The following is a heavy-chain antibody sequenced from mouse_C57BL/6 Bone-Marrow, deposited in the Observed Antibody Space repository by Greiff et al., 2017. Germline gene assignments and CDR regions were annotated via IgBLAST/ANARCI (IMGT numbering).Heavy chain of an antibody. CDR2: INPGSGGT. V-gene: IGHV1-54*01. CDR1: FYSFTNYF. J-gene: IGHJ3*01. D-gene: IGHD4-1*01. Sequence: QVQLKQSGAELFLPSTSLPCSLPSSFYSFTNYFIYFLKQRPGQGLEWIGVINPGSGGTNYNEKFKGKATLTADKSSSTAYMQLSSLTSEDSAVYFCARSKNWDSWFAYWGQGTLVTVSA. CDR3: ARSKNWDSWFAY.